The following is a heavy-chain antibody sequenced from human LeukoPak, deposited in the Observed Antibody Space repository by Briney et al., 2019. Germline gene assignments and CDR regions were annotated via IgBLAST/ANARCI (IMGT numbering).Heavy chain of an antibody. CDR1: GYTFTGYY. V-gene: IGHV1-2*02. CDR3: ARTYYYDSSGRYYYYYMDV. CDR2: INPNSGGT. Sequence: GASVKVSCKASGYTFTGYYMHWVRQAPGQGLEWMGWINPNSGGTNYAQKFQGRVTMTRDTSISTAYMELSRLRSDDTAVYYCARTYYYDSSGRYYYYYMDVWGKGTTVTVSS. D-gene: IGHD3-22*01. J-gene: IGHJ6*03.